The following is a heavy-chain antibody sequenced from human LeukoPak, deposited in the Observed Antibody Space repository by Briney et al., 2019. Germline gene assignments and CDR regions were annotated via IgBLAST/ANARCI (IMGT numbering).Heavy chain of an antibody. D-gene: IGHD5-18*01. V-gene: IGHV1-8*03. CDR1: GYTFTSYD. J-gene: IGHJ3*02. Sequence: ASVKVSCKASGYTFTSYDINWVRQATGQGLEWMGWMNPNSGNTGYAQKFQGRVTTTRNTSISTAYMELSSLRSEDTAVYYCARERSPWIQLWTTGTDAFDIWGQGTMVTVSS. CDR2: MNPNSGNT. CDR3: ARERSPWIQLWTTGTDAFDI.